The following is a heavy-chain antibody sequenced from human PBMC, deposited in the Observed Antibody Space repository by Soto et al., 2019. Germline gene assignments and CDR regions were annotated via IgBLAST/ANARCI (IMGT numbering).Heavy chain of an antibody. Sequence: QLQLHQSGSGLVKASQTLSLTCTLSGASITYGGYSWSWIRQPPRKDLEWLGYISHLESTFYNPSFQSRLTLSIDRSKNQFSLKLASMTAADTAVYYCARGGGYDPFDYWGQGTLVTVAS. D-gene: IGHD5-12*01. CDR1: GASITYGGYS. V-gene: IGHV4-30-2*01. CDR2: ISHLEST. J-gene: IGHJ4*02. CDR3: ARGGGYDPFDY.